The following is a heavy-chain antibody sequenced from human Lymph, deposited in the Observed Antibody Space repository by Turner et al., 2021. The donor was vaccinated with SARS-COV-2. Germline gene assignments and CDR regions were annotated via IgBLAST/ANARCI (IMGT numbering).Heavy chain of an antibody. D-gene: IGHD6-13*01. Sequence: QVQLVESGGGVVQPGRSLRLSCAAPGFTFSSHGMHWVRQAPGKGLGWVAVISYDGSNKYYADSVKGRFTISRDNSKNTLYLQMNSLRAEDTAVYYCAKEDQTQSSSWYEVVDYWGQGTLVTVSS. CDR1: GFTFSSHG. V-gene: IGHV3-30*18. CDR2: ISYDGSNK. CDR3: AKEDQTQSSSWYEVVDY. J-gene: IGHJ4*02.